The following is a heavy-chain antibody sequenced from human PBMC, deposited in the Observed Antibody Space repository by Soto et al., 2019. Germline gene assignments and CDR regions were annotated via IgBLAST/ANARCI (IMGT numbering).Heavy chain of an antibody. D-gene: IGHD3-10*01. J-gene: IGHJ4*02. Sequence: PGGSLRLSCAASGFTFSSYAMSWVRQAPGKGLGWVSAISGSGGSTYYADSVKGRFTISRDNSKNTLYLQMNSLRAEDTAVYYCAKGVTHLFFPYYDYWGQGTLVTVSS. CDR1: GFTFSSYA. CDR2: ISGSGGST. CDR3: AKGVTHLFFPYYDY. V-gene: IGHV3-23*01.